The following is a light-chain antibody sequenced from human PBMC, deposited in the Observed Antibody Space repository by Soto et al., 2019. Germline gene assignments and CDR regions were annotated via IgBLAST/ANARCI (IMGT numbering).Light chain of an antibody. CDR1: SSDVGGYNY. V-gene: IGLV2-8*01. CDR2: EVS. J-gene: IGLJ1*01. CDR3: SSYAGRTLYV. Sequence: QSALTQPASVSGSPGQSITISCTGTSSDVGGYNYVSWYQQHPGKAPKLMIYEVSNRPSGVPDRFSGSKSGNTASLTVSGLQAEDEADYYCSSYAGRTLYVFGTGTKVTVL.